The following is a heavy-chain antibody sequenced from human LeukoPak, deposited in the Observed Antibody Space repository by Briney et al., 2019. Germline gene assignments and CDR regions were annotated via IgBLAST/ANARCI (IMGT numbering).Heavy chain of an antibody. J-gene: IGHJ4*02. D-gene: IGHD3-16*01. CDR3: ARDTSFDY. CDR2: INTNTGNP. Sequence: GASVKVSCTASGYTFIGYYIHWVRQAPGQGLEWMGWINTNTGNPTYAQGFTGRFVFSLDTSVSTAYLQISSLKAEDTAVYYCARDTSFDYWGQGTLVTVSS. V-gene: IGHV7-4-1*02. CDR1: GYTFIGYY.